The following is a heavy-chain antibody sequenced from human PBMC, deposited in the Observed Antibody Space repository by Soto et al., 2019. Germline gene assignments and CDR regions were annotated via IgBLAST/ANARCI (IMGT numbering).Heavy chain of an antibody. J-gene: IGHJ4*02. CDR3: ARVSCGWSVDY. CDR2: ISSSGSTI. Sequence: GGSLRLSCAASGFTFSSYEMNWVRQAPGKGLEWVSYISSSGSTIYYADSVKGRFTISRDNAKNSLYLQMNSLRAEDTAVYYCARVSCGWSVDYWGQGTLVTVSS. V-gene: IGHV3-48*03. D-gene: IGHD6-19*01. CDR1: GFTFSSYE.